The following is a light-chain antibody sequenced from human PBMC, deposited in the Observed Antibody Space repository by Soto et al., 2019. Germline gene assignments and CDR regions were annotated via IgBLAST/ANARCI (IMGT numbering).Light chain of an antibody. Sequence: DIQMTQSPSTLSAFVGDRVTITCRSSQSISSWLAWYQQKPGKAPKLLIYDASSLESGVPSRFSGSGSGTECTLTISSMQPDDFATYYCQQYNSYSYTFSQGTKLQIK. J-gene: IGKJ2*01. CDR3: QQYNSYSYT. CDR1: QSISSW. V-gene: IGKV1-5*01. CDR2: DAS.